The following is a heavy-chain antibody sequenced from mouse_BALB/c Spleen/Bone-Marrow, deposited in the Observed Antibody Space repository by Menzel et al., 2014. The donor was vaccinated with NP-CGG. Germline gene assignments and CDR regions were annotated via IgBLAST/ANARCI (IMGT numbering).Heavy chain of an antibody. Sequence: EVKLMESGPELVKPGASVKVSCKASGYAFTNYNMNWVKQSHGKSLEWIGYIDPYSGGTNYNQKFRGKATLTVDKSSSTAYMHLNSLTSEDSAVYYCSRGALAYFDYWGQGTTLTVSS. CDR2: IDPYSGGT. D-gene: IGHD3-1*01. J-gene: IGHJ2*01. CDR3: SRGALAYFDY. CDR1: GYAFTNYN. V-gene: IGHV1S135*01.